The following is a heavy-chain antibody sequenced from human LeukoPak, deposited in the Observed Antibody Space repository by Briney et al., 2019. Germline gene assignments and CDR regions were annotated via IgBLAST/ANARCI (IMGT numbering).Heavy chain of an antibody. J-gene: IGHJ4*02. CDR1: GFTFSSYS. CDR2: ISSSSSYI. Sequence: GGSLRLSCAASGFTFSSYSMNWVRQAPGKGLEWVSSISSSSSYIYYADSVKGRFTISRDNAKNTLYLQMNSLRAEDTAVYYCAKNLLIAASAPCYFDYWGQGTLVTVSS. D-gene: IGHD6-25*01. V-gene: IGHV3-21*01. CDR3: AKNLLIAASAPCYFDY.